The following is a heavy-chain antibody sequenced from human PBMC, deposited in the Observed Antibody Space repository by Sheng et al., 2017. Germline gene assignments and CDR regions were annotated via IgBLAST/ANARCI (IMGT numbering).Heavy chain of an antibody. V-gene: IGHV3-30*18. CDR2: ISNDGSDK. CDR3: AKLGKSVSYGDYRFPLDI. CDR1: GSTSRKYG. Sequence: QVQLVESGGGVVQPGRSLRLSCEASGSTSRKYGMHWVRQGPGKGLEWVATISNDGSDKYYADSVKGRFTISRDNSKNTLYLQMNSLRAEDTALYYCAKLGKSVSYGDYRFPLDIWGQGTVVAVSS. J-gene: IGHJ3*02. D-gene: IGHD4-17*01.